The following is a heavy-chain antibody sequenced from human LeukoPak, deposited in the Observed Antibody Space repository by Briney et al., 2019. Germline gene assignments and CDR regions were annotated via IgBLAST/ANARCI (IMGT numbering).Heavy chain of an antibody. Sequence: GGSLRLSCAASGFTFSSYSMNWVRQAPGKGLEWVSSISGSSNYIYYADSLKGRVTISRDNAKNSLYLQMNSLRAEDTAVYYCARRDGSTWPIDYWGQGTLVTVSS. CDR2: ISGSSNYI. J-gene: IGHJ4*02. D-gene: IGHD6-13*01. CDR1: GFTFSSYS. CDR3: ARRDGSTWPIDY. V-gene: IGHV3-21*01.